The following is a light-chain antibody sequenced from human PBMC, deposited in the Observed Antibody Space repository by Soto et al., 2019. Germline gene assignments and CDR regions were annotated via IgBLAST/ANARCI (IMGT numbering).Light chain of an antibody. V-gene: IGKV3-15*01. J-gene: IGKJ1*01. CDR1: QSVSSN. Sequence: EIAMTQSPATLSVSPGEGVTLSCRASQSVSSNLAWYKQKPGQAPRLLIYGASTRATGIPARFSGSWSGTEFILTISSLQSEDFVVYYCQQYNNWPRTFGQGTKV. CDR3: QQYNNWPRT. CDR2: GAS.